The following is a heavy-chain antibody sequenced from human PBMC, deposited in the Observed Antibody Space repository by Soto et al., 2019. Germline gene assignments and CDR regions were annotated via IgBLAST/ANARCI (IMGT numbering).Heavy chain of an antibody. CDR3: ARDRGYDAHDYYYNAMDV. J-gene: IGHJ6*02. D-gene: IGHD2-15*01. CDR2: IRGFSPYT. CDR1: GFTFRTYT. V-gene: IGHV3-21*01. Sequence: EVQLVESGGGLVKPGGSLRLSCVASGFTFRTYTMNWVRQAPGKGLEWVSGIRGFSPYTFYAESVKGRFTISRDNAKNSLYLQMNSLGVEDTAVYDCARDRGYDAHDYYYNAMDVWGQGTTFTVSS.